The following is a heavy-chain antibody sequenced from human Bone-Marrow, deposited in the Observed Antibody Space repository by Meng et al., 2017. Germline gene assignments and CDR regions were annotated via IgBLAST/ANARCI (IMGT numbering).Heavy chain of an antibody. D-gene: IGHD5-12*01. CDR2: ISAYNGNT. CDR1: GYTFTSYG. Sequence: ASVKVSCKASGYTFTSYGISWVRQAPGQGLEWMGWISAYNGNTNYAQKLQGRVTMTTDTSTSTAYMELRSLRSDDTAVYYCARDPYGGYGPNWFDPWGQGTTVTVSS. J-gene: IGHJ5*01. CDR3: ARDPYGGYGPNWFDP. V-gene: IGHV1-18*01.